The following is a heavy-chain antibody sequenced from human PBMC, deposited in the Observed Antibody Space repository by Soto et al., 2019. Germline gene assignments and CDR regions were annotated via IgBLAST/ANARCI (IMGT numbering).Heavy chain of an antibody. CDR2: ISSSSSTI. D-gene: IGHD3-22*01. CDR1: GFPFSSYS. J-gene: IGHJ5*02. Sequence: GGSLRLSCAASGFPFSSYSMNWVRQDPGKGLEWVSYISSSSSTIYYADSVKGRFTTSRDNAKNSLYLQMNSLRDEDTAVYYCARDINYYDSSGYWKNWFDPWGQGTLVTVSS. CDR3: ARDINYYDSSGYWKNWFDP. V-gene: IGHV3-48*02.